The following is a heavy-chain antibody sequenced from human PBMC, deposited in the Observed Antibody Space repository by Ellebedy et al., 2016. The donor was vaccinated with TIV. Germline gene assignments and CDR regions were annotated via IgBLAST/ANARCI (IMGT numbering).Heavy chain of an antibody. CDR3: AKDYCSGGSCYGHYYYGMDV. Sequence: GGSLRLSXAASGFTFDDYAMHWVRQAPGKGLEWVSLISWDGGSTYYADSVKGRFTISRDNSKNTLYLQMNSLRAEDTAVYYCAKDYCSGGSCYGHYYYGMDVWGQGTTVTVSS. CDR2: ISWDGGST. D-gene: IGHD2-15*01. J-gene: IGHJ6*02. V-gene: IGHV3-43D*03. CDR1: GFTFDDYA.